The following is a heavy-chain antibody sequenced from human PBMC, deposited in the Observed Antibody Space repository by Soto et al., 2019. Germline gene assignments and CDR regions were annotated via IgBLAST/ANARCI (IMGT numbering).Heavy chain of an antibody. D-gene: IGHD5-18*01. Sequence: QVQLQESGPGLVKPSETLSLTCTVSGGSISSYYWSWVRQPPGKGLEWIGYIYDSGSTNYNPSLQSRITISVDTSKNQFSLKLSSVTAADTAVYYCARRYGSCFDYWGQGTLVTVSS. CDR1: GGSISSYY. CDR2: IYDSGST. CDR3: ARRYGSCFDY. J-gene: IGHJ4*02. V-gene: IGHV4-59*08.